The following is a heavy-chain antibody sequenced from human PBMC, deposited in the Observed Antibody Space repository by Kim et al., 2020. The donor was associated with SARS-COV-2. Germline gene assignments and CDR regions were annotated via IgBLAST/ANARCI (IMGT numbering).Heavy chain of an antibody. CDR1: GGTFSSYA. V-gene: IGHV1-69*13. D-gene: IGHD2-21*01. CDR3: ARDEFGGDPDDYYGMDV. J-gene: IGHJ6*02. Sequence: SVKVSCKASGGTFSSYAISWVRQAPGQGLEWMGGIIPIFGTANYAQKFQGRVTLTADESTSTAYMELSSLRSEDTAVYYCARDEFGGDPDDYYGMDVWGQGTTVTASS. CDR2: IIPIFGTA.